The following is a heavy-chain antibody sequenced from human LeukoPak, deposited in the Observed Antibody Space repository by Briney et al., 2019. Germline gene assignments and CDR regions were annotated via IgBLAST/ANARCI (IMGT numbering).Heavy chain of an antibody. CDR3: AREYYDFWSGYYKRNWFDP. CDR2: IKQDGSEK. J-gene: IGHJ5*02. CDR1: GFTFSSYW. Sequence: GGSLRLSCAASGFTFSSYWMSWVRQAPGRGLEGVANIKQDGSEKYYVDSVKGRFTIPRDNAKHSLYLQMNRLRAADTAVYYCAREYYDFWSGYYKRNWFDPCGQGTLVTVAS. D-gene: IGHD3-3*01. V-gene: IGHV3-7*01.